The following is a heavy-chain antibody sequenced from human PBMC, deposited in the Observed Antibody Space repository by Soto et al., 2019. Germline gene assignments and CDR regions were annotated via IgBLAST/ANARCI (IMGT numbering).Heavy chain of an antibody. CDR1: GFSFSDHY. CDR2: ARNKARSYSI. D-gene: IGHD3-16*01. V-gene: IGHV3-72*01. J-gene: IGHJ4*02. CDR3: AGVRWGDVDY. Sequence: EVQLVESGGGLVQPGGSLRLSCAASGFSFSDHYMDWVRQAPGKGLEWVGRARNKARSYSIEYAASVKGRFTISRDDSKNSVYLQMNSLETEDMAVYYCAGVRWGDVDYWGQGTLVTVSS.